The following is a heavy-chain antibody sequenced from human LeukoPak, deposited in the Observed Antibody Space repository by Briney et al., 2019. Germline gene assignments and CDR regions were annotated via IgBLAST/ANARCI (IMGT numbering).Heavy chain of an antibody. J-gene: IGHJ4*02. CDR3: ARLIPAARNQYSGRTEDY. Sequence: SETLSLTCAVYGGSFSGYYWSWIRQPPGKGLEWIGEINHSGSTNYNPSLKSRVTISVDTSKNQFSLKLSSVTAADTAVYYCARLIPAARNQYSGRTEDYWGQGTLVTVSS. V-gene: IGHV4-34*01. CDR2: INHSGST. CDR1: GGSFSGYY. D-gene: IGHD1-26*01.